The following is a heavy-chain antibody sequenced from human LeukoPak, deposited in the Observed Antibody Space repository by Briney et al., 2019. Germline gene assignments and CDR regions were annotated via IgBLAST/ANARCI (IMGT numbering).Heavy chain of an antibody. Sequence: GGSLRLPCVASGFTFNNYAMSRVRQAPGRGLEWASSTAGSGISKDYADSVKGRFTISKDKSKNTLYLQMDNLRAEDTGVYFCARLPTFYYDSSGYHYDYWGQGTLVTVSS. J-gene: IGHJ4*02. D-gene: IGHD3-22*01. CDR1: GFTFNNYA. CDR2: TAGSGISK. CDR3: ARLPTFYYDSSGYHYDY. V-gene: IGHV3-23*01.